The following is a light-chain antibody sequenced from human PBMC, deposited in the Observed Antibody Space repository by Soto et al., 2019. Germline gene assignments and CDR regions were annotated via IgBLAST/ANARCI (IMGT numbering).Light chain of an antibody. CDR3: SAWDDSLNAL. V-gene: IGLV1-44*01. CDR2: SNN. Sequence: QSVLTQPPSASGTPGQRVTISCSGTSSNIGTTAVNWYQQLPETAPKLLIYSNNKRPSGVPDRFSASKSGTSASLAISGLQSEDEADYYCSAWDDSLNALFGTGTKLTVL. CDR1: SSNIGTTA. J-gene: IGLJ1*01.